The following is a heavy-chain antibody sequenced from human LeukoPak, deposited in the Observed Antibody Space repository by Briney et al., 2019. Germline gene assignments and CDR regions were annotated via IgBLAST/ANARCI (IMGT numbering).Heavy chain of an antibody. CDR3: ARATRQRITMIVVVNTFDY. J-gene: IGHJ4*02. V-gene: IGHV3-11*05. Sequence: GGSLRLSCAASGFTFSDYYMSWIRQATGKGLEWVSYISSSSSYTNYADSVKGRFTISRDNAKNSLYLQMNSLRAEDTAVYYCARATRQRITMIVVVNTFDYWGQGTLVTVSS. D-gene: IGHD3-22*01. CDR1: GFTFSDYY. CDR2: ISSSSSYT.